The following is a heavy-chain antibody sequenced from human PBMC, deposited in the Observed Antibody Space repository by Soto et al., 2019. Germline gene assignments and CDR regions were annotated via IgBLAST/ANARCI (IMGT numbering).Heavy chain of an antibody. J-gene: IGHJ2*01. V-gene: IGHV4-31*03. CDR1: GGSISSGGYY. D-gene: IGHD4-17*01. CDR2: IYYSGST. CDR3: ASDRSYGEHWYFDL. Sequence: QVQLQESGPGLVKPSQTLSLTCTVSGGSISSGGYYWSWIRQHPGKGLEWIGYIYYSGSTYYNPSLKSRVTSSVDTSKNQFSLELSSVTAADTAVYYCASDRSYGEHWYFDLWGRGTLVTVSS.